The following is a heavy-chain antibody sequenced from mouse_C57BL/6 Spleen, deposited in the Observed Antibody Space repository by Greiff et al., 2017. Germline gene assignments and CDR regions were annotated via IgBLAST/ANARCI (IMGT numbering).Heavy chain of an antibody. V-gene: IGHV14-1*01. CDR3: TTYDYPAWFAY. D-gene: IGHD2-4*01. CDR1: GFNIKDYY. Sequence: EVKVVESGAELVRPGASVKLSCTASGFNIKDYYMHWVKQRPEQGLEWIGRIDPEDGDTEYAPKFQGKATMTADTSSNTAYLQLSSLTSEDTAVYYCTTYDYPAWFAYWGQGTLVTVSA. J-gene: IGHJ3*01. CDR2: IDPEDGDT.